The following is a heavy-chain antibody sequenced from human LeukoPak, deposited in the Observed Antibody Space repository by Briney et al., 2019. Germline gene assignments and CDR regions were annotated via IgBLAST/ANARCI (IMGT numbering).Heavy chain of an antibody. CDR1: GYTFTSYY. Sequence: ASVKVSCKASGYTFTSYYMHWVRQAPGQGLEWMGIINPSGGSTSYAQKFQGRVTMTRDTSTSTVYMELSSLRSEDTAMYYCARAPPRYIKTTDAHIPWGQGTLVTVSS. CDR2: INPSGGST. J-gene: IGHJ5*02. D-gene: IGHD3-16*02. CDR3: ARAPPRYIKTTDAHIP. V-gene: IGHV1-46*01.